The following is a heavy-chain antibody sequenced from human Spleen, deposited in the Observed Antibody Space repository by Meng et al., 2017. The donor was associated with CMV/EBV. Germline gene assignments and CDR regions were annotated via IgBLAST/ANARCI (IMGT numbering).Heavy chain of an antibody. D-gene: IGHD3-3*01. CDR1: GGSFSGYY. Sequence: QVPLQESGPGLVKPSQTLSLTCTVYGGSFSGYYWSWIRQPPGKGLEWIGEINHSGSTNYNPSLKSRVTISVDTSKNQFSLKLSSVTAADTAVYYCASSFWSGYLPTRSFDYWGQGTLVTVSS. V-gene: IGHV4-34*09. CDR3: ASSFWSGYLPTRSFDY. J-gene: IGHJ4*02. CDR2: INHSGST.